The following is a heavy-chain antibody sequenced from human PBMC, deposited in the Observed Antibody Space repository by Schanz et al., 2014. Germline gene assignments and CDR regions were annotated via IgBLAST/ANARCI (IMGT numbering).Heavy chain of an antibody. D-gene: IGHD6-13*01. CDR3: ARDGEAAAGCDY. Sequence: EVQLLESGGGLVQPGGSLRLSCAASGFTFSSYAMSWVRQAPGKGLEWVSAISGSGGSTYYADSVKGRFTISRDNSKNTLFLQMNSLRAEDTAVYYCARDGEAAAGCDYWGQGTLVTVAS. CDR1: GFTFSSYA. J-gene: IGHJ4*02. V-gene: IGHV3-23*01. CDR2: ISGSGGST.